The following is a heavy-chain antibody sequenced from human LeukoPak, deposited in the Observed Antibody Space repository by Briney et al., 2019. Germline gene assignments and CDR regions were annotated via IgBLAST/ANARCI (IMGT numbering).Heavy chain of an antibody. J-gene: IGHJ1*01. Sequence: ASVKVSCNASGYSFTDYYMHWVRQAPGQGLEWMGWINPDSGGTYYAHRFQGRVTMTRDTSISTAYMELSSLISDDTAVYYCARADYGDYATIQHWGQGTLVTVSS. D-gene: IGHD4-17*01. CDR1: GYSFTDYY. CDR3: ARADYGDYATIQH. V-gene: IGHV1-2*07. CDR2: INPDSGGT.